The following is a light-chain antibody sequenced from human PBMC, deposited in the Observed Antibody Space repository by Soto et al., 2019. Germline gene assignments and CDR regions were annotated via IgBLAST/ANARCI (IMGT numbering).Light chain of an antibody. CDR3: QQYGSSGT. Sequence: EIVLTQSPGTLSLYPGERATLSCRASQTVSRSALAWYQQKPGQAPRILIYGASNRATGIPDRFSGSGSGTDFTLTISRLEPEDFAVYYCQQYGSSGTLGQGTKVDIK. CDR1: QTVSRSA. J-gene: IGKJ1*01. CDR2: GAS. V-gene: IGKV3-20*01.